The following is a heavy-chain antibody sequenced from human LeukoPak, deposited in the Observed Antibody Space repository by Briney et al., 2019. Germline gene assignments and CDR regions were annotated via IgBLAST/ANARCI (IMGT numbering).Heavy chain of an antibody. J-gene: IGHJ4*02. CDR1: DYTFVTYG. CDR3: ARASFDH. CDR2: ISTYNGNT. V-gene: IGHV1-18*01. Sequence: GASVKVSCKASDYTFVTYGINWVRQAPGQGPEWIGWISTYNGNTKYALKSQDRVTLTRDTSATTAYMELKSLTSDDRAVYYCARASFDHWGQGTLVIVSS.